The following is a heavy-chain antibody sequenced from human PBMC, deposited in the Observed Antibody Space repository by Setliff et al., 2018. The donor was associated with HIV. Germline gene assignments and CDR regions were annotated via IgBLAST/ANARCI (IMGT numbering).Heavy chain of an antibody. V-gene: IGHV4-4*02. D-gene: IGHD6-25*01. Sequence: PSETLSLTCAVSGGSISSSNWWSWVRQPPGKGLEWIGEIYYSGSTNYNPSLKSRVTISVDKSKNQFSLKLSSVTAADTAVYYCARVSGTSGWLRKDPHFFYYYMDVWGGGTTVTVSS. CDR2: IYYSGST. CDR3: ARVSGTSGWLRKDPHFFYYYMDV. CDR1: GGSISSSNW. J-gene: IGHJ6*03.